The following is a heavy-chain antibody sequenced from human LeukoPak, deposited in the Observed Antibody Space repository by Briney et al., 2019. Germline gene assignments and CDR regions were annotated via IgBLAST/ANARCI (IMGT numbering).Heavy chain of an antibody. CDR2: ITWNSGDI. CDR1: GVTFEDYV. J-gene: IGHJ4*02. V-gene: IGHV3-9*01. D-gene: IGHD6-19*01. Sequence: GRSLRLSCEASGVTFEDYVMHWVRQVPGKGLEWVAGITWNSGDIGYADSVKGRFTISRDNAKNSLYLQMNALRPEDTAVYYCATLGDVAVSGTDYWGQGTLVTVSS. CDR3: ATLGDVAVSGTDY.